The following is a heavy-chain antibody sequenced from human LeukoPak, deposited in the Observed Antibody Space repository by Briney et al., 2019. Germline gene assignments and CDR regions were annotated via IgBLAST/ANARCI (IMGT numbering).Heavy chain of an antibody. CDR1: GFIFSSYE. D-gene: IGHD3-22*01. J-gene: IGHJ4*02. V-gene: IGHV3-21*01. CDR3: ARRYYYDSIAFDY. Sequence: GGSLRLSCAASGFIFSSYEMNWVRQAPGKGLEWVSSISSSSSYIYYADSVKGRFTISRDNAKNSLYLQMNSLRAEDTAVYYCARRYYYDSIAFDYWGQGTLVTVSS. CDR2: ISSSSSYI.